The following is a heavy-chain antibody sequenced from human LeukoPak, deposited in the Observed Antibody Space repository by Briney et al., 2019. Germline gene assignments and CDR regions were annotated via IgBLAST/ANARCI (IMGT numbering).Heavy chain of an antibody. D-gene: IGHD3-22*01. CDR2: ISAGGYT. V-gene: IGHV3-11*03. Sequence: GGSLRLSCAGSGFTLGDHYMSWIRQAPGKGLEWLSYISAGGYTDYTDSVRGRFTISRDTAQNSLSLQMSSLRAEDTAVYFCARSSYYDTTGYYHWGQGALVTVSS. CDR3: ARSSYYDTTGYYH. CDR1: GFTLGDHY. J-gene: IGHJ4*02.